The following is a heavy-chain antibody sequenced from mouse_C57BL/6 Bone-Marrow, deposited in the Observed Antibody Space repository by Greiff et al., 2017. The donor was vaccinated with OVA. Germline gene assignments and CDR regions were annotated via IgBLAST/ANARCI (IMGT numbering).Heavy chain of an antibody. J-gene: IGHJ2*01. D-gene: IGHD1-1*01. V-gene: IGHV1-72*01. CDR3: AIDYYGSSYEGFFDY. CDR1: GYTFTSYW. Sequence: QVQLQQPGAELVKPGASVKLSCKASGYTFTSYWMHWVKQRPGRGLEWIGRIDPNSGGTKYNEKFKSKATLTVDKPSSTAYMQLSSLTSEDSAVYYCAIDYYGSSYEGFFDYWGQGTTLTVSS. CDR2: IDPNSGGT.